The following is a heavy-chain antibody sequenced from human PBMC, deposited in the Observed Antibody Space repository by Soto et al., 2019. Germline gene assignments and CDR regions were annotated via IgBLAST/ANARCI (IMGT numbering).Heavy chain of an antibody. CDR2: IKQDGSEK. CDR3: ARHGGTPDLYFDY. Sequence: PGGSLRLSCAVSGFTFSNYWMNWVRQAPGKGLEWVANIKQDGSEKYYVDSVKGRFTMSRDNAKNSLYLQMSSLRAEDTALYYCARHGGTPDLYFDYWGQGTPVTVSS. V-gene: IGHV3-7*03. D-gene: IGHD3-16*01. J-gene: IGHJ4*02. CDR1: GFTFSNYW.